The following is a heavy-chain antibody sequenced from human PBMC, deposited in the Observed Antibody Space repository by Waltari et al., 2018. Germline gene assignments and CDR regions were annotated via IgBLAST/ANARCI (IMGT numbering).Heavy chain of an antibody. D-gene: IGHD2-15*01. Sequence: QVQLMQSGAEVKRPGASVKVPCKASGYTFPDYRMHWVRQAPGQGLEWMGWIYPDSGVSKYAQKFQGWVTMTRDTSISTAYMELSRLRSDDTAVYYCARDYCNGGSCFFYYMDVWGKGTTVTVSS. CDR1: GYTFPDYR. CDR2: IYPDSGVS. V-gene: IGHV1-2*04. J-gene: IGHJ6*03. CDR3: ARDYCNGGSCFFYYMDV.